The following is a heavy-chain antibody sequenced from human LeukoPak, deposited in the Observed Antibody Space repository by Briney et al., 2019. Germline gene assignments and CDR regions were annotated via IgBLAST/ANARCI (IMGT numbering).Heavy chain of an antibody. CDR2: ISYDGRDK. CDR1: GFTFSSYG. J-gene: IGHJ4*02. D-gene: IGHD6-19*01. CDR3: ARATGWFQAFDY. Sequence: GGSLRLSCAASGFTFSSYGMQWVRQAPGEGLEWVAIISYDGRDKFYEDSVKGRFTISRDNAKNSLYLQMNSLRAEDTAVYYCARATGWFQAFDYWGQGTLVTVSS. V-gene: IGHV3-30*03.